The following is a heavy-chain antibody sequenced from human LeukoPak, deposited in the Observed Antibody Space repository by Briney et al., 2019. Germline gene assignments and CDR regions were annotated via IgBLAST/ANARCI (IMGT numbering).Heavy chain of an antibody. J-gene: IGHJ3*02. CDR3: SRSFMYHDILTGYYEVDAFDI. V-gene: IGHV3-73*01. CDR2: IRSKANSYAT. CDR1: GFTFSGSA. D-gene: IGHD3-9*01. Sequence: GGSLRLSCAASGFTFSGSAMHWVRQASGKGLEWVGRIRSKANSYATAYAASVKGRFTISRDDSKNTAYLQMNSLKTEDTAVYYCSRSFMYHDILTGYYEVDAFDIWGQGTMVTVSS.